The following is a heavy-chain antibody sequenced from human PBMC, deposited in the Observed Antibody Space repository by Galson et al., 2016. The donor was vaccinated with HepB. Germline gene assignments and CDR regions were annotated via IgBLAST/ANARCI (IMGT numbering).Heavy chain of an antibody. Sequence: SETLSLTCNVSGGSMSSHSWSWIRQPPGKGLEWIGYIYHSGMTNYKSSLKGRVSISIDTSNNQFSLKLTSVTAADTAVYYCARRIGTAGLNSFDYWGRGTLVTVSS. CDR3: ARRIGTAGLNSFDY. CDR2: IYHSGMT. CDR1: GGSMSSHS. D-gene: IGHD6-25*01. J-gene: IGHJ4*02. V-gene: IGHV4-59*11.